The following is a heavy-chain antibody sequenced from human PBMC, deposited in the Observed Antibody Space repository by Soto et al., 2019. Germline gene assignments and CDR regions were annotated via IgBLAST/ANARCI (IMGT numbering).Heavy chain of an antibody. CDR2: ISGSDGKT. CDR1: GFSFSSYA. J-gene: IGHJ4*02. D-gene: IGHD3-3*01. Sequence: DVQLLESGGGLVQPGGSLRLSCAASGFSFSSYAMSWVRQAPGKGLEWVSTISGSDGKTFYADSVKGRFSISRDTSKNPLYLQMNRLRADDTAVYYCARWSYLDYWGQGTRVTVSA. CDR3: ARWSYLDY. V-gene: IGHV3-23*01.